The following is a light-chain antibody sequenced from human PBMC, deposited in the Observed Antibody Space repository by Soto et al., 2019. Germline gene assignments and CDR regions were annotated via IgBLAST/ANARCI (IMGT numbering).Light chain of an antibody. V-gene: IGKV1-5*01. Sequence: DIQMTQSPSSLSASVGDRVTITCQASQDIDKYLNWYQQKPGKAPKLLIYDASSLESGVPSRFSGSGSGTEFTLTISSLQPDDFATYYCQQYNSYSPLTFGGGTKVDI. J-gene: IGKJ4*01. CDR1: QDIDKY. CDR3: QQYNSYSPLT. CDR2: DAS.